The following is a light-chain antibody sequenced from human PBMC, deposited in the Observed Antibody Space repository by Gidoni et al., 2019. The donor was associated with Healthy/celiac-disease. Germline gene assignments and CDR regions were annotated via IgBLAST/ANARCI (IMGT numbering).Light chain of an antibody. CDR1: QCVSSY. CDR3: RQRSNWPLYT. J-gene: IGKJ2*01. CDR2: DAA. V-gene: IGKV3-11*01. Sequence: EIVSTQSPATLALAPGESATLSCRASQCVSSYLAWYQQKTGQAPRLLIYDAATRATGIPARCCGSGAGTDFTPTISSLEPEEYAAYYYRQRSNWPLYTFGQGTKLEIK.